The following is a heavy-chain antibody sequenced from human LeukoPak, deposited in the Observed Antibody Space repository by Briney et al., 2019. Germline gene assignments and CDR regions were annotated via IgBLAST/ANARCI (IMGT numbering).Heavy chain of an antibody. CDR1: GGSISSISYY. D-gene: IGHD6-19*01. V-gene: IGHV4-39*01. Sequence: SETLSLTCTVSGGSISSISYYWGWIRQPPGKGLERIGNIYYSGSTYCNPSLKSRVTISVDTSKNHFSLKLSSVTAADTAVYYCARHQPYSSGWYPDYWGQGTLVTVSS. J-gene: IGHJ4*02. CDR2: IYYSGST. CDR3: ARHQPYSSGWYPDY.